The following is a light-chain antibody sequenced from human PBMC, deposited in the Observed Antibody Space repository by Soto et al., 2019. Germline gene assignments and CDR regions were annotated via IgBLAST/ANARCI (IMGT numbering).Light chain of an antibody. CDR1: SSNIGINT. CDR2: GDN. CDR3: AAWDDNLTGVV. V-gene: IGLV1-44*01. J-gene: IGLJ2*01. Sequence: QSVLTQSPSASGTPGQRAVISCSGSSSNIGINTVNWYQQLPVTAPKILIYGDNQRPSGVPDRFSGSKSGTSASLAISGLKSEDEADYYCAAWDDNLTGVVFGGGTKLTVL.